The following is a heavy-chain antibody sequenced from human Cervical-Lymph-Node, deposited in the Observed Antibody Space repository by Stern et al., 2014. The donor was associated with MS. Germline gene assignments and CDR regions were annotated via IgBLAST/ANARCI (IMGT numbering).Heavy chain of an antibody. V-gene: IGHV1-69*12. D-gene: IGHD3-10*01. J-gene: IGHJ6*02. CDR2: IIPIFGIA. Sequence: QDQLVQSGAEVKKPGSSVKVSCKASGDTFSSYGISWVRQAPGQGLEWMGGIIPIFGIANYAQKFRGRVTITADESTSTIYMNLSSLRSEDTAVYYCARTYYYGSGTYDYYYYNMDVWGQGTTVTVSS. CDR1: GDTFSSYG. CDR3: ARTYYYGSGTYDYYYYNMDV.